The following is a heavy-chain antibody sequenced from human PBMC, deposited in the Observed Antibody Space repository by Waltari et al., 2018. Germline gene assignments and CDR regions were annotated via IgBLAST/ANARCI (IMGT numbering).Heavy chain of an antibody. CDR1: GGSISSSNW. Sequence: QVQLQESGPGLVKPSGTLSLTCAVSGGSISSSNWWSWVRQPPGKGLEWLGEIYHSGSTNNKPSLMTRVTISVDESKNQCCLKLSYVTAADTAVDYCARPGGQWLVRDAFDIWGQGTMVTVSS. J-gene: IGHJ3*02. V-gene: IGHV4-4*02. CDR2: IYHSGST. D-gene: IGHD6-19*01. CDR3: ARPGGQWLVRDAFDI.